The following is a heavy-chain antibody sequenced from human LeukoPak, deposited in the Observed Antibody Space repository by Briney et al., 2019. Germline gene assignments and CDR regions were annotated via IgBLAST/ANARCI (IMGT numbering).Heavy chain of an antibody. D-gene: IGHD3-22*01. J-gene: IGHJ4*02. CDR3: ARATQYYDSSGRIDY. CDR2: ISSSSSYI. CDR1: GFTFSSYS. Sequence: PGGSLRLSCAASGFTFSSYSVNWVRQAPGKGLEWVSSISSSSSYIYYADSVKGRFTISRDNAKNSLYLQMNSLRAEDTAVYYCARATQYYDSSGRIDYWGQGTLVTVSS. V-gene: IGHV3-21*01.